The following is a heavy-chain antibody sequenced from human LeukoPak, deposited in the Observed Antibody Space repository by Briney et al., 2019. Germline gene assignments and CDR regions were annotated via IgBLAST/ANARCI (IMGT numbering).Heavy chain of an antibody. D-gene: IGHD6-19*01. CDR3: ARDPYSSGWSDY. Sequence: GASVKVSCKASGYTFTSYGISWVRQAPGQGLGWMGWISAYNGNTNYAQKLRGRVTMTTDTSTSTAYMELWSLRSDDTAVYYCARDPYSSGWSDYWGQGTLVTVSS. J-gene: IGHJ4*02. CDR1: GYTFTSYG. V-gene: IGHV1-18*01. CDR2: ISAYNGNT.